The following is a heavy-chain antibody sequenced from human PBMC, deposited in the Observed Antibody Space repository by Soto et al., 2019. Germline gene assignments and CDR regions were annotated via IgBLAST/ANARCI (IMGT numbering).Heavy chain of an antibody. CDR1: GFTFSSYW. CDR2: INLDGSRA. J-gene: IGHJ4*02. Sequence: EVQLVESGGGLVQPGGSLRLSCAASGFTFSSYWMHWARQAPGKGLEWVSRINLDGSRASYADSVKGRFTISRDNAKNTLYLQMNSVRAEDTAVYFCARDTANALDYWGQGNLVTVSS. D-gene: IGHD7-27*01. CDR3: ARDTANALDY. V-gene: IGHV3-74*01.